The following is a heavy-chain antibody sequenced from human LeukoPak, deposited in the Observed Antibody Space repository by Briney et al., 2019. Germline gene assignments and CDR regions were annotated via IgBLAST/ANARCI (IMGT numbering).Heavy chain of an antibody. CDR2: IYYSGST. CDR3: ARDPGGSGIGYYYGMDV. Sequence: PSETLSLTYTVSGGSISSYYWSWIRQPPGKGLEWIGYIYYSGSTNYNPSLKSRVTISVDTSKNQFSLKLSSVTAADTAVYYCARDPGGSGIGYYYGMDVWGQGTTVTVSS. CDR1: GGSISSYY. V-gene: IGHV4-59*01. D-gene: IGHD1-14*01. J-gene: IGHJ6*02.